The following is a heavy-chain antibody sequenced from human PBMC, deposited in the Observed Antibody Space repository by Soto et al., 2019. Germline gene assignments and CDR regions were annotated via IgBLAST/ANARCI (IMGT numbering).Heavy chain of an antibody. V-gene: IGHV3-23*01. CDR1: RFTFSSYG. J-gene: IGHJ4*02. CDR2: ISDDGDST. Sequence: GGSLRLSCAVSRFTFSSYGMNWVRQAPGKGLESVSSISDDGDSTYYADSVKGRFTISRDNSKNTLYLQMNSLRAEDTAVYYCAKRSGYQEAAYLDYWGQGTLVTVSS. D-gene: IGHD5-12*01. CDR3: AKRSGYQEAAYLDY.